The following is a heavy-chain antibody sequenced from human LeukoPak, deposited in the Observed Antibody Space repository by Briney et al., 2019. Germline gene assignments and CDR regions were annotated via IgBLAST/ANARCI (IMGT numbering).Heavy chain of an antibody. V-gene: IGHV4-31*03. CDR3: ARGVGDGYNN. Sequence: SETLSLTCTVSGGSISSGGYYWSWIRQHPGKGLEWIGYIYYSGSTYYNPSLKSRVTISVDTSKNQFSLKLSSVTAADTAVYYCARGVGDGYNNWGQGTLVTVSS. CDR1: GGSISSGGYY. J-gene: IGHJ4*02. CDR2: IYYSGST. D-gene: IGHD5-24*01.